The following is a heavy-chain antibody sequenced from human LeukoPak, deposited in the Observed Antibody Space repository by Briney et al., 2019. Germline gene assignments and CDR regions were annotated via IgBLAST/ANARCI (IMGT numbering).Heavy chain of an antibody. CDR3: VAYNWNYLDY. Sequence: PAGSLRLSGAASGFTCSSYYMYWVRQAPGKGPVWVSGTNTVGSTTSYADSVVKGRFTISRANAKNTLYLQMNSLRAEDTAVYYCVAYNWNYLDYWGQGTLVTVSS. CDR1: GFTCSSYY. CDR2: TNTVGSTT. J-gene: IGHJ4*02. V-gene: IGHV3-74*01. D-gene: IGHD1-20*01.